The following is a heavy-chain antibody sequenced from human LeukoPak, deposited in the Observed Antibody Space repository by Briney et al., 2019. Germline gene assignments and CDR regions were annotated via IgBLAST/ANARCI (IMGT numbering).Heavy chain of an antibody. CDR1: GFTFRSYS. CDR3: ARSLVGDCSGGSCYSGY. J-gene: IGHJ4*02. V-gene: IGHV3-21*01. Sequence: GGSLRLSCAASGFTFRSYSMNWVRQAPGRGLEWVSSISSSSTDIYYADSMKGRFTTSRDNANNSLYLQMNSLTAEDTAVYYCARSLVGDCSGGSCYSGYWGQGTLVTVSS. D-gene: IGHD2-15*01. CDR2: ISSSSTDI.